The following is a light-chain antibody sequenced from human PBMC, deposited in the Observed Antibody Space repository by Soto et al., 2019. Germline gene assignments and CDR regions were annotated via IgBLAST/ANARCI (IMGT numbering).Light chain of an antibody. CDR2: EVS. J-gene: IGLJ1*01. Sequence: QASRTKPASVSGSPGQSITISCTGTSSEVGGYNSVSWYRHHPGKAPKLMIYEVSNRPSGVSDRFSGSKSGNTASLTISGLQAEDEADYYCSSYTTNTGLEYVFGTGTKVTVL. V-gene: IGLV2-14*01. CDR1: SSEVGGYNS. CDR3: SSYTTNTGLEYV.